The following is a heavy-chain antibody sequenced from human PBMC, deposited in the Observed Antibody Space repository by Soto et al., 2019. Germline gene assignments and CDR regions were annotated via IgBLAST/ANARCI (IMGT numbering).Heavy chain of an antibody. V-gene: IGHV1-3*01. Sequence: GASVKVSCKASGYTFTSYAMHWVRQAPGQRLEWMGWINAGNGNTKYSQKFQGRVTITRDTSASTAYMELSSLRSEDTAVYYCARDTDHYGVSGGWFDPWGQGTMGTVSS. CDR2: INAGNGNT. CDR1: GYTFTSYA. J-gene: IGHJ5*02. D-gene: IGHD4-17*01. CDR3: ARDTDHYGVSGGWFDP.